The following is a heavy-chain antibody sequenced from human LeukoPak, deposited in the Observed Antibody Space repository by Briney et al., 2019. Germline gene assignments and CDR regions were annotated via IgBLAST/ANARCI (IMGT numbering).Heavy chain of an antibody. CDR1: GFTFSSYG. Sequence: PGGSLRLSCAASGFTFSSYGMHWVRQAPGKGLEWVAVIWYDGSNKYYADSVKGRFTISRDNSKNTLYLQMSSLRAEDTAVYYCARAYGGTNRRYYYYMDVWGKGTRSPCP. V-gene: IGHV3-33*01. D-gene: IGHD1-14*01. CDR3: ARAYGGTNRRYYYYMDV. CDR2: IWYDGSNK. J-gene: IGHJ6*03.